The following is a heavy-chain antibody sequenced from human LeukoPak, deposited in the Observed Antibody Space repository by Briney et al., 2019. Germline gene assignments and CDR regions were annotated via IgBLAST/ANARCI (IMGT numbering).Heavy chain of an antibody. J-gene: IGHJ6*03. CDR2: ISTGSTTL. Sequence: PGGSLRLSCAASEFTFSSYNFHWVRQAPGKGLEWTSFISTGSTTLYYADSVKGRFTVSRDNARNSLYLQMNSLRAEDTAVYCCARASTGPDSYYYYYYMDVWGKGTTVTVSS. D-gene: IGHD1-1*01. CDR3: ARASTGPDSYYYYYYMDV. CDR1: EFTFSSYN. V-gene: IGHV3-48*01.